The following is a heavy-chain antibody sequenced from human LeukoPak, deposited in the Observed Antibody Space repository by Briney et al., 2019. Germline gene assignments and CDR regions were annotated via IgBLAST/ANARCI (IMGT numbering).Heavy chain of an antibody. Sequence: ASVKVSCKASGYTFTGYYVHWVRQAPGQGLEWMGWINPNSGGTNYAQKFQGRVTMTRDTSISTAYMELSRLRSDDTAVYYCARAMYYYDSSGYSGLYYWGQGTLVTVSS. V-gene: IGHV1-2*02. CDR2: INPNSGGT. CDR1: GYTFTGYY. CDR3: ARAMYYYDSSGYSGLYY. J-gene: IGHJ4*02. D-gene: IGHD3-22*01.